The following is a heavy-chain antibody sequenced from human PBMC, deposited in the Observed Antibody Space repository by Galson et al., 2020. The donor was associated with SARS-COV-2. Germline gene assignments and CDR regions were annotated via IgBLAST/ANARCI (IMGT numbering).Heavy chain of an antibody. CDR1: GFTFSSYS. CDR3: ARVMKTYRSASKDYYMDG. Sequence: GGSLRLSCAASGFTFSSYSMNWVRQATGKGLEWVSSISSSSSYIYYADSVKSRFTISRDNTKNSLYLQMNSLRAEDTAVYYCARVMKTYRSASKDYYMDGLGKWTTVNVS. CDR2: ISSSSSYI. V-gene: IGHV3-21*01. D-gene: IGHD6-6*01. J-gene: IGHJ6*03.